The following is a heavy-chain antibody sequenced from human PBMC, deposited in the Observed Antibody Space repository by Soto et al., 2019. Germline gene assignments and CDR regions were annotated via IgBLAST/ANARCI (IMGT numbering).Heavy chain of an antibody. CDR2: IYHSGST. Sequence: PSETLSLTCAVSGGSISSSNWWSWARQPPGKGLEWIGEIYHSGSTNYNPSLKSRVTISVDKSKNQFSLKLSSVTAADTAVYYCAIHQGGSVLYYYDSSGSTNSDYWGQGTLVTVSS. V-gene: IGHV4-4*02. CDR1: GGSISSSNW. J-gene: IGHJ4*02. CDR3: AIHQGGSVLYYYDSSGSTNSDY. D-gene: IGHD3-22*01.